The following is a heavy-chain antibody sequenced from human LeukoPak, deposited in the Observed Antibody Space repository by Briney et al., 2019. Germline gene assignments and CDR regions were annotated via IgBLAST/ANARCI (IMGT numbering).Heavy chain of an antibody. Sequence: GGSLRLSCAASGFTFSSYGMHWVRQAPGKGLEWVAVISYDGSNKYYAYSVKGRFTISRDNSKNTLYLQMNSLRAEHTAVYYCARERYYYGSGSYWPMDYWGQGTPVTVSS. D-gene: IGHD3-10*01. J-gene: IGHJ4*02. V-gene: IGHV3-30*03. CDR2: ISYDGSNK. CDR1: GFTFSSYG. CDR3: ARERYYYGSGSYWPMDY.